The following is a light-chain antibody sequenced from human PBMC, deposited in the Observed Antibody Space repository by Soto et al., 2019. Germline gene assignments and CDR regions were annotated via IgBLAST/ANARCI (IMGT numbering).Light chain of an antibody. CDR2: DDS. CDR3: QQYNSYSWT. Sequence: DIQMTQSPSTLSASVGDRVTITCRASQSISTWLAWYQQKPGKAPKVLIYDDSRLESGVPSRFSGSGSGTDFTLTISSLQPADFATYYCQQYNSYSWTFGQGTKVDIK. CDR1: QSISTW. J-gene: IGKJ1*01. V-gene: IGKV1-5*01.